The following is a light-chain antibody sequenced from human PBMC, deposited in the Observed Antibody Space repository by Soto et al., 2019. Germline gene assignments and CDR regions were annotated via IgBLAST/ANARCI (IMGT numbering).Light chain of an antibody. J-gene: IGKJ1*01. V-gene: IGKV3-15*01. CDR1: QSISSW. CDR3: QQYNNWLQT. Sequence: MTQSPSTLSASVGDRVTITCRASQSISSWLAWYQQKPAQAPRLLIYGVSTRATGTPARFSGSGSGTEFTLTISSVQSEDFAVYYCQQYNNWLQTFGQGTKVEIK. CDR2: GVS.